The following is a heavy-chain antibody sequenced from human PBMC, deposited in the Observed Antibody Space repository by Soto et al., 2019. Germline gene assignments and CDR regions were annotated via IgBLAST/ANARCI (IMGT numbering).Heavy chain of an antibody. V-gene: IGHV4-31*03. CDR3: ARAWTTVVTPGWFDP. D-gene: IGHD2-21*02. CDR1: GASISSGGYY. J-gene: IGHJ5*02. Sequence: LSLTCTVSGASISSGGYYWTWIRQHPGKGLEWIGYVYHGGYTDYNPSLRSRVAISLDTSKNQFSLELTSVTAADTAVYYCARAWTTVVTPGWFDPWGRGILVTVSS. CDR2: VYHGGYT.